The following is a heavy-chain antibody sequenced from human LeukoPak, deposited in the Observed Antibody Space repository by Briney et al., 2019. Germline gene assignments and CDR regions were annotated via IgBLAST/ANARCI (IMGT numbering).Heavy chain of an antibody. J-gene: IGHJ6*04. V-gene: IGHV3-23*01. Sequence: GGSLRLSCAASGFTFNNYAMRGVRQAQGKGLEGFSAIDARGDDTYDADFVRGRFTVSRDNVKNMVHLQMNSLRAEDSAFYYCAKSLRYFDFYGMDVWGRGTAVTVSA. D-gene: IGHD3-9*01. CDR1: GFTFNNYA. CDR2: IDARGDDT. CDR3: AKSLRYFDFYGMDV.